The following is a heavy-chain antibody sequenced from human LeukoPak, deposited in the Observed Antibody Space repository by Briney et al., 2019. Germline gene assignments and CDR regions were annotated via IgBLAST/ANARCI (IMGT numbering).Heavy chain of an antibody. D-gene: IGHD3-3*01. Sequence: GGSLRLSCAASGFTFSSYSMNWVRRAPGKGLEWVSSISSSSSYIYYADSVKGRFTISRDNAKNSLYLQMNSLRAEDTAVYYCARDLNKPNYDFWSGYYYYYYYMDVWGKGTTVTVSS. J-gene: IGHJ6*03. CDR3: ARDLNKPNYDFWSGYYYYYYYMDV. V-gene: IGHV3-21*01. CDR1: GFTFSSYS. CDR2: ISSSSSYI.